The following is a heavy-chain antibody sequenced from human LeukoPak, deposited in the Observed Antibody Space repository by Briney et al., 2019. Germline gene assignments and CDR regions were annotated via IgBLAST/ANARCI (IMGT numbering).Heavy chain of an antibody. CDR2: IGGSASGT. CDR1: GFTFSSYT. J-gene: IGHJ4*02. D-gene: IGHD2-21*01. V-gene: IGHV3-23*01. CDR3: AKGGDCSYYSRADC. Sequence: PGGSLRLSCVASGFTFSSYTMSWVRQAPGRGLEWVSNIGGSASGTFYSDSVKGRFTISRDNSKNTLYLQMNSLRAEDTAVYYCAKGGDCSYYSRADCWGQGTLVTVSS.